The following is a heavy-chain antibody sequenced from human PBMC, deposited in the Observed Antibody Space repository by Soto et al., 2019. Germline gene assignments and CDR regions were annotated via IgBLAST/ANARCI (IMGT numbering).Heavy chain of an antibody. V-gene: IGHV3-48*01. CDR3: ARVRTAIGD. CDR2: ISRTSSTI. J-gene: IGHJ4*02. CDR1: GFTFSNYS. D-gene: IGHD1-1*01. Sequence: EVQLVESGGGLVQPGGSLRLSCAASGFTFSNYSMNWVRQAPGKGLEWVSYISRTSSTIYYADSVKGRFTISSDNAQNSLYLQMTSLRAEDTAVYYCARVRTAIGDWGQGTLVTVSS.